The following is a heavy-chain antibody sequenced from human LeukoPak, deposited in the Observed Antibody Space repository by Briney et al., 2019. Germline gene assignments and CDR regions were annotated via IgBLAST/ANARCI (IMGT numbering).Heavy chain of an antibody. J-gene: IGHJ6*03. Sequence: GGSLRLSCAASGFTFSSYGMHWVRQAPGKGLEWVAFIRYDGSNKYYADSVKGRFTISRDNSKNTLYLQMNSLRAEDTAVYYCAKVDGSGRTYYYYYMDVWGKGTTVTISS. CDR3: AKVDGSGRTYYYYYMDV. CDR2: IRYDGSNK. V-gene: IGHV3-30*02. D-gene: IGHD3-10*01. CDR1: GFTFSSYG.